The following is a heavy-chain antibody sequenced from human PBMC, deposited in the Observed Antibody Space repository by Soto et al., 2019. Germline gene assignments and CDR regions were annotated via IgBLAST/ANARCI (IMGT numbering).Heavy chain of an antibody. V-gene: IGHV4-39*01. Sequence: QLQLQESGPGLVKPSETLSLTCTVSGGSISSSSYYWGWIRQPPGKGLEWIGSIYYSGSTYYNPSLKSRVNISVDTSKNQFSLKPSSVTAADTAVYYCVPSNWFDPWCQGTLGSGSS. CDR2: IYYSGST. CDR3: VPSNWFDP. CDR1: GGSISSSSYY. J-gene: IGHJ5*02.